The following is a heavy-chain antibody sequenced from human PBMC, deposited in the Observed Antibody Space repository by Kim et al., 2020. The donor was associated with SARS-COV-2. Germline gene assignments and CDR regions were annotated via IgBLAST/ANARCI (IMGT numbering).Heavy chain of an antibody. Sequence: YVDSVKGRFTISRDNAKNSLYGQMDGLRPDDSAVYYCARPQPDTNYRPLDNWGQGALVIVSS. D-gene: IGHD4-4*01. CDR3: ARPQPDTNYRPLDN. V-gene: IGHV3-7*03. J-gene: IGHJ4*02.